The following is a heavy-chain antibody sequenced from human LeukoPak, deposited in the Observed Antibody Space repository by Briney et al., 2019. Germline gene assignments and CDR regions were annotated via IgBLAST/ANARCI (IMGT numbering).Heavy chain of an antibody. Sequence: GESLKISCKGSGYSFISYWIGWVRQMPGKGLEWMGIIYPGDSDTRYSPSFQGQVTISADKSISTAYLQWSSLKASDTAMYYCARLDYYDSSGYYPRGAFDIWGQGTMVTVSS. CDR3: ARLDYYDSSGYYPRGAFDI. V-gene: IGHV5-51*01. CDR2: IYPGDSDT. CDR1: GYSFISYW. D-gene: IGHD3-22*01. J-gene: IGHJ3*02.